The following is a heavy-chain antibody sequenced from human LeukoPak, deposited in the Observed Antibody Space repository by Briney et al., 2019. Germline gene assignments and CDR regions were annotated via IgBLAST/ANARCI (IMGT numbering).Heavy chain of an antibody. CDR2: INHNNGGT. D-gene: IGHD4-17*01. V-gene: IGHV1-2*02. Sequence: ASVKVSCKASGYTFTGYYMHWVRQAPGQGLEWMGWINHNNGGTNYAQKFQGRVTMTRDTSISTAYMELSRLRSDDTAVYYCATDSNYGDYLYDYWGQGTLVTVSS. J-gene: IGHJ4*02. CDR1: GYTFTGYY. CDR3: ATDSNYGDYLYDY.